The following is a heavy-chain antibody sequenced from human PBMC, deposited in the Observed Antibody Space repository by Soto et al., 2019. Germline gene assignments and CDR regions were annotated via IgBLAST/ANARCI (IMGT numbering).Heavy chain of an antibody. CDR3: AKDWGSSGWFNWFDS. CDR1: GFTLSNTG. CDR2: ISHDGFSQ. Sequence: QVQLVESGGGVVQPGTSLRLSCVVSGFTLSNTGVHWVRQAPGKGLEWVAMISHDGFSQYYVDSVKGRSTISRDISKNTVYLQMHSLRPEDTSVYYCAKDWGSSGWFNWFDSWGQGTLVTVSS. V-gene: IGHV3-30*18. J-gene: IGHJ5*01. D-gene: IGHD6-19*01.